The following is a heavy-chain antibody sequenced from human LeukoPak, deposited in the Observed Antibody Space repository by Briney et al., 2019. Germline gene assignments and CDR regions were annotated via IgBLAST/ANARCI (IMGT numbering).Heavy chain of an antibody. CDR2: INPNSGGT. J-gene: IGHJ6*03. CDR3: ARDAYYYDSSGYFRGVGYYYYYYYMDV. Sequence: ASVKVSCKASGYTFTGYYMHWVRQAPGQGLEWMGWINPNSGGTNYAQKFQGRVTMTRDTSISTAYMELSRLRSDDTAVYYCARDAYYYDSSGYFRGVGYYYYYYYMDVWGKGTTVTISS. D-gene: IGHD3-22*01. CDR1: GYTFTGYY. V-gene: IGHV1-2*02.